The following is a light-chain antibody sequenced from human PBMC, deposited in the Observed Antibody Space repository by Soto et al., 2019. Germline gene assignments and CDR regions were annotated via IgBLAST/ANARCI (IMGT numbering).Light chain of an antibody. CDR1: SSNIGSNT. Sequence: QSVLTQPPSASGTPGQRVTISCSGSSSNIGSNTVNWYQQLPGTAPKLLIYSGNQRPSGVPDRFSVSKSGTSVSLAISGLQSDDEADYYCAAWDDSLNGLVFGGGTKVTVL. V-gene: IGLV1-44*01. J-gene: IGLJ2*01. CDR3: AAWDDSLNGLV. CDR2: SGN.